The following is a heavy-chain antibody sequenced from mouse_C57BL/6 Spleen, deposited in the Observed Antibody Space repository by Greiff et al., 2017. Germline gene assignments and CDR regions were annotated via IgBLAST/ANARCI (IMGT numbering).Heavy chain of an antibody. J-gene: IGHJ4*01. CDR3: ARVGTGSSGYEGYYAMDY. V-gene: IGHV3-6*01. Sequence: EVQLQESGPGLVKPSQSLSLTCSVTGYSITSGYYWNWIRQFPGNKLEWMGYISYDGSNNYNPSLKNRISITRDTSKNQFFLKLNSVTTEDTATYYCARVGTGSSGYEGYYAMDYWGQGTSVTVSS. D-gene: IGHD3-2*02. CDR2: ISYDGSN. CDR1: GYSITSGYY.